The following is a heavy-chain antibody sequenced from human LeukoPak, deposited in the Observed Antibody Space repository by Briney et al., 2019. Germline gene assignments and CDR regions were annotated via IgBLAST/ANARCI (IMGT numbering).Heavy chain of an antibody. D-gene: IGHD6-6*01. CDR1: GYTFTSYD. Sequence: ASVKVSCKASGYTFTSYDINWVRQATGQGLEWMGIINPTGGSTTYAQKFQGRVTMTRDTSTSTVYMELSSLRSDDTAVYYCARTAARRFDYWGQGTLVTVSS. J-gene: IGHJ4*02. V-gene: IGHV1-46*01. CDR3: ARTAARRFDY. CDR2: INPTGGST.